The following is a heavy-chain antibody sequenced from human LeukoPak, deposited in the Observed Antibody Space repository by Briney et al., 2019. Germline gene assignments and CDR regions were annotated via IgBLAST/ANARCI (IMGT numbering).Heavy chain of an antibody. CDR1: GGNFISDA. J-gene: IGHJ4*02. CDR2: IIPGFGTT. V-gene: IGHV1-69*13. D-gene: IGHD3-10*01. Sequence: ASVKVSCKSSGGNFISDAITWVRQAPGQRLEWMGGIIPGFGTTNYAQKFQGRITITAHEHSKTVYMELSSLRSEDTGIYYCARDSGMIRGDFWGQGTLITVSS. CDR3: ARDSGMIRGDF.